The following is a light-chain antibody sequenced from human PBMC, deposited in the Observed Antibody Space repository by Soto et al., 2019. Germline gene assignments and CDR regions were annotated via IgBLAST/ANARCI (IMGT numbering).Light chain of an antibody. CDR3: QHYNSYSEA. CDR1: QGIGTY. CDR2: ASS. J-gene: IGKJ1*01. Sequence: IQLTQSPSSLSASVGDRVTVTCRASQGIGTYLVWYQQKSGKAPTVLIYASSTLQTGVPSRFSGSGSETEFTLTISSLQPDDFATYYCQHYNSYSEAFGQGTKVDIK. V-gene: IGKV1-9*01.